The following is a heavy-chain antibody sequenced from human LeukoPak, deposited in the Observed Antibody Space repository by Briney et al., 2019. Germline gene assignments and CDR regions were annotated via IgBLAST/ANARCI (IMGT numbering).Heavy chain of an antibody. CDR2: INAGNGNT. V-gene: IGHV1-3*01. CDR3: ARLRLRAWFVP. Sequence: ASVEVSCKVSGYTFTSYAMHWVRQAPGQRLEWMGWINAGNGNTKYSQKFQGRVTITRDTSASTAYMELSSLRSEDTAVYYCARLRLRAWFVPWGQGTLVTVSS. J-gene: IGHJ5*02. CDR1: GYTFTSYA. D-gene: IGHD3-3*01.